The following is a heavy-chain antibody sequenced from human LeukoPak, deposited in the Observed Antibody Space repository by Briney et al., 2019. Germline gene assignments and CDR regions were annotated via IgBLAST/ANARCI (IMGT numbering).Heavy chain of an antibody. CDR2: IYYSGST. CDR3: ATLTGTTSLDY. J-gene: IGHJ4*02. D-gene: IGHD1-7*01. CDR1: GGSLSSSSYY. Sequence: PSETLSLTCTVSGGSLSSSSYYWGWIRQPPGKGLEWIGSIYYSGSTCYNPSLKSRFTISVDTSKNQFSLKLSSVTAADTAVYYCATLTGTTSLDYWGQGTLVTVSS. V-gene: IGHV4-39*01.